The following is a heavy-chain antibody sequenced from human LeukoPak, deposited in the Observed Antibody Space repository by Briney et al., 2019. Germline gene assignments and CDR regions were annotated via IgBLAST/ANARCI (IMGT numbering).Heavy chain of an antibody. CDR1: GGSISGYY. CDR2: IYYRGTS. V-gene: IGHV4-59*08. CDR3: ARHYCSDGNCYYFDH. D-gene: IGHD2-15*01. Sequence: SKTLSLTCTVSGGSISGYYWSWIRQPPGQGLEWIGFIYYRGTSKYNPSLMSRVTMSVDTSKNQVSLKLSSVTAEDTAVYYCARHYCSDGNCYYFDHWGQGTLVTVSS. J-gene: IGHJ4*02.